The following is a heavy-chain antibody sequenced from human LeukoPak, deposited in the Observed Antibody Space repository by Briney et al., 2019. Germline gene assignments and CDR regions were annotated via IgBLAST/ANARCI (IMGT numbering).Heavy chain of an antibody. V-gene: IGHV3-23*01. D-gene: IGHD2-15*01. J-gene: IGHJ5*02. CDR2: ISGSGGST. Sequence: GGSLRLSCAASGFTFSSYAMSWVRQAPGKGLEWVSAISGSGGSTYYADSVKGRFTISRDNSKNTLYLQMNSLRAEDTAVYYCAKDSVYCSGGSRYLRLKANWFDPWGQGTLVTVSS. CDR1: GFTFSSYA. CDR3: AKDSVYCSGGSRYLRLKANWFDP.